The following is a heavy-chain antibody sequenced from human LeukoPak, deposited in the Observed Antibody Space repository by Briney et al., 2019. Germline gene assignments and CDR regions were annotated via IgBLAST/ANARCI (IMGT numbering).Heavy chain of an antibody. CDR2: ISSSSSTI. CDR3: ARMYYYDFDY. D-gene: IGHD3-10*01. Sequence: GGSLRLSCAASGFTFSSYSMNWVRQAPGKGLEWVSYISSSSSTIYYADSVKGRFTISRDNAKNSLYLQMNSLRAEDTAVYYCARMYYYDFDYWGQGTLVTVSS. V-gene: IGHV3-48*01. J-gene: IGHJ4*02. CDR1: GFTFSSYS.